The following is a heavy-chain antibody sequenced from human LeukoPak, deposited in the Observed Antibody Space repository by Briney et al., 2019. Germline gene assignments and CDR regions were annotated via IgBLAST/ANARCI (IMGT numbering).Heavy chain of an antibody. CDR2: IRSDGTT. J-gene: IGHJ4*02. CDR1: GFIASNKY. V-gene: IGHV3-66*04. CDR3: ARRRGGYGDGERDY. D-gene: IGHD4-17*01. Sequence: GGSLRLSCAASGFIASNKYMSWVRQAPGKGLEWVSTIRSDGTTDYSDSVKGRVNISRDDSKNTLYLQMNSLRAEETAVYSCARRRGGYGDGERDYWGEGTRVTVPS.